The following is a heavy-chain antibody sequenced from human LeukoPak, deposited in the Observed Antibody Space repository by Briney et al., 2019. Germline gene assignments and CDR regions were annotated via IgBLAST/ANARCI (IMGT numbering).Heavy chain of an antibody. Sequence: GGSLRLSCAASGFTFSSYAMSWVRQAPGKGLEWVSAISGSGGSTYYADSVKGRFTISRDNSKNTMYLQMNSLRAEDTAVYYCAKDPHNYGDYVGGDYWGQGTLVTVSS. D-gene: IGHD4-17*01. J-gene: IGHJ4*02. CDR3: AKDPHNYGDYVGGDY. V-gene: IGHV3-23*01. CDR2: ISGSGGST. CDR1: GFTFSSYA.